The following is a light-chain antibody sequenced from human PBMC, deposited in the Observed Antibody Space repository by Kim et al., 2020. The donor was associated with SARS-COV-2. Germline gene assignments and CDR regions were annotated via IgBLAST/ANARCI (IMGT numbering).Light chain of an antibody. CDR2: GAS. V-gene: IGKV3-20*01. CDR3: QQYRT. Sequence: EIVLTQSPGTLSLSPGERATLSCRASQSVSSSYLAWYQQKPGQAPRLLIYGASSRATGIPDRFSGSGSGTDFTLTISRLEPEDFAVYYCQQYRTFGQGTKLEI. J-gene: IGKJ2*01. CDR1: QSVSSSY.